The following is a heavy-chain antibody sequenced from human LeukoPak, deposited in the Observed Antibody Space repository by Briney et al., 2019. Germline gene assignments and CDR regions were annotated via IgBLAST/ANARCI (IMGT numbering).Heavy chain of an antibody. CDR3: ARADYDDYLVLGY. CDR1: GYSFTGYY. D-gene: IGHD4-17*01. Sequence: ASVKVSCKASGYSFTGYYIHWVRQAPGQGLEWMGWINPNSGDTNYAQKFQGRVTMTRDTSISTAYMELSRLTSDDTAVYYCARADYDDYLVLGYWGQGTLVTVSS. V-gene: IGHV1-2*02. CDR2: INPNSGDT. J-gene: IGHJ4*02.